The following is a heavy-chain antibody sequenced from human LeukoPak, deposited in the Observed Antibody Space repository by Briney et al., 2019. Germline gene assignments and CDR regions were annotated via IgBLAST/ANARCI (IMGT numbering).Heavy chain of an antibody. D-gene: IGHD1-26*01. V-gene: IGHV1-69*13. Sequence: ASVNVSCTASGGTFSIYAISWVRQAPGQGLEWMGGIIPIFGTANYAQKFQGRVTITADESTSTAYMELSSLRSEDTAVYYCATGGSYYYYGMDVWGQGTTVTVSS. CDR2: IIPIFGTA. CDR1: GGTFSIYA. J-gene: IGHJ6*02. CDR3: ATGGSYYYYGMDV.